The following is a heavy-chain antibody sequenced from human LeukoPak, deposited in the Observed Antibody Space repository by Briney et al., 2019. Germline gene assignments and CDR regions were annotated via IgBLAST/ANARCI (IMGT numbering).Heavy chain of an antibody. Sequence: PSETLSLTCAVYGGSFSGYYWSWIRQPPGKGLEWIGEINHSGSTNYNPSLKSRVTISVDTSKNQFSLKLSSVTAADTAVYHCARVPSRRGYCSSTSCRIPYYYYYMDVWGKGTTVTVSS. CDR1: GGSFSGYY. D-gene: IGHD2-2*01. CDR3: ARVPSRRGYCSSTSCRIPYYYYYMDV. V-gene: IGHV4-34*01. J-gene: IGHJ6*03. CDR2: INHSGST.